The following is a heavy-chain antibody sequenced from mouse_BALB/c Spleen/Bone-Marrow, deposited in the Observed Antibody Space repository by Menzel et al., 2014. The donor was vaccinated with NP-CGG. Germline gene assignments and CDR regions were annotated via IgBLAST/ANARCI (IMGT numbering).Heavy chain of an antibody. CDR2: IDPANGNT. Sequence: VQLQQSGAEVVKPGASVKLSCTASGFNIKDTYMHWVKQRPEQGLEWIGRIDPANGNTKYDPKLQGKTTITADTSSNTAYLQLSSLTSEDTAVYYCARYDYGVYFDYWGQGTTLTVSS. J-gene: IGHJ2*01. D-gene: IGHD2-4*01. CDR3: ARYDYGVYFDY. V-gene: IGHV14-3*02. CDR1: GFNIKDTY.